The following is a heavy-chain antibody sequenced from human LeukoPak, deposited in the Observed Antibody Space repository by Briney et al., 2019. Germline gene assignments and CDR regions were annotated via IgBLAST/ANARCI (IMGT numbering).Heavy chain of an antibody. CDR1: GYTFTGYY. CDR2: INPNSGGT. J-gene: IGHJ4*02. CDR3: ARDYGSHDY. Sequence: ASVKVSCKASGYTFTGYYMNWVRQAPGQGLEWMGWINPNSGGTHYAQKFLGRVTMTRDTSISTAYMELSKLRSDDTAVCYCARDYGSHDYWGQGTLVTVSS. D-gene: IGHD3-10*01. V-gene: IGHV1-2*02.